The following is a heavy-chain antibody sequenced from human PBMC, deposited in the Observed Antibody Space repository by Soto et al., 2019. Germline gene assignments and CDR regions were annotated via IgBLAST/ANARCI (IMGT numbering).Heavy chain of an antibody. V-gene: IGHV3-30*18. CDR1: GFTFSNYG. Sequence: QVQLVESGGGVVQPGRSLRLSCAASGFTFSNYGMHWVRQAPGKGLEWVSIMSYDGINKLYADSVKGRFTISRDNSKNTLYLQMDSLRAEDTAVYYCAEDVYCSTTGCLRNIVHCWGQGTLVTVSS. D-gene: IGHD2-2*01. CDR2: MSYDGINK. CDR3: AEDVYCSTTGCLRNIVHC. J-gene: IGHJ4*02.